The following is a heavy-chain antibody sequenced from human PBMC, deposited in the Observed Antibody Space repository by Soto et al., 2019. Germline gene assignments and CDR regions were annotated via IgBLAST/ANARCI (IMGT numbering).Heavy chain of an antibody. D-gene: IGHD3-22*01. V-gene: IGHV3-30-3*01. CDR2: ISYDGSNK. CDR3: ARDRNGYDSSGYCDY. CDR1: GFTFSSYA. J-gene: IGHJ4*02. Sequence: GGSLRLSCAASGFTFSSYAMHWVRQAPGKGLEWVAVISYDGSNKYYADSVKGRFTISRDNSKNTLYLQMNSLRAEDTAVYYCARDRNGYDSSGYCDYWGQGTLVTVS.